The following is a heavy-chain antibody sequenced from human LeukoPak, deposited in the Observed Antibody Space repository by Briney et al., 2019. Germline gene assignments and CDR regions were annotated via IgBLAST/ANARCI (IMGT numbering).Heavy chain of an antibody. Sequence: ASVNVSCKASGYPFASYGISWVRQAPGQGLEWMGWVSAKTGHTNYAQHHRGRVTMTTDTYTTTAYLELRSLRSDDTAAYYCARDSGNTGWFDPWGQGTLVTVSS. CDR1: GYPFASYG. CDR3: ARDSGNTGWFDP. V-gene: IGHV1-18*01. D-gene: IGHD6-19*01. CDR2: VSAKTGHT. J-gene: IGHJ5*02.